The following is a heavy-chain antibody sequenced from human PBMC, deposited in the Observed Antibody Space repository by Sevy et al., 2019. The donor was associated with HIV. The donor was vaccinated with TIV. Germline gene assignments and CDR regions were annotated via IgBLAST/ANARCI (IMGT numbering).Heavy chain of an antibody. D-gene: IGHD3-16*01. Sequence: GGSLRLSCVASGFTFNTYPMQWVRQAPGKGLDNVAFISSDGNDKVYPDSVKGRFTISRDNSRNTLYLQMNSLTAEDTGVYFWARHWGLDSWGQGTLVTVSS. CDR2: ISSDGNDK. CDR1: GFTFNTYP. V-gene: IGHV3-30-3*01. CDR3: ARHWGLDS. J-gene: IGHJ4*02.